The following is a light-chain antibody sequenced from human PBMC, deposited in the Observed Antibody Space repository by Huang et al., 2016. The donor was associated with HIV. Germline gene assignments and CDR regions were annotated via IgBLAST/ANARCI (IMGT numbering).Light chain of an antibody. CDR2: WAS. CDR1: QSVLYSSNNKNH. Sequence: DIVMTQSPDSLAVSLGERATINCKSSQSVLYSSNNKNHLAWYQQKPGQPPKLLIYWASTRESGVPDRFSGSGSGTDFTLTISSLQAEDVAVYYCQQYYSSPPTFGGGTKAEIK. CDR3: QQYYSSPPT. J-gene: IGKJ4*01. V-gene: IGKV4-1*01.